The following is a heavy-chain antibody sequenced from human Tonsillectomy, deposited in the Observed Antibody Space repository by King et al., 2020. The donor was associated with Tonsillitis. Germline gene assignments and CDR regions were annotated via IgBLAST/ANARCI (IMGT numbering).Heavy chain of an antibody. CDR1: GYTFTSYG. J-gene: IGHJ4*02. Sequence: QLVQSGAEVKKPGASVKVSCKASGYTFTSYGISWVRQAPGQGLEWMEWISAYNGNTNYAQKLQGRVTMTTDTSTSTAYMELRGLRSDDTAVYYCAREGDVGYYDSSGWGDYWGQGTLVTVSS. CDR2: ISAYNGNT. V-gene: IGHV1-18*04. CDR3: AREGDVGYYDSSGWGDY. D-gene: IGHD3-22*01.